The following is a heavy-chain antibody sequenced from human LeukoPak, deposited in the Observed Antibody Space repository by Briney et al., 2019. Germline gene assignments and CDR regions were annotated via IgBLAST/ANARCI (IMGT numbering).Heavy chain of an antibody. D-gene: IGHD6-19*01. J-gene: IGHJ4*02. CDR3: ARTYSSGWYHFDY. CDR1: GFTFSSYA. V-gene: IGHV3-30-3*01. CDR2: ISYDGSNK. Sequence: PGGSLRLSCAASGFTFSSYAMHWVRQAPGKGLEWVAVISYDGSNKYYADSVKGRFTISRDNSKNTLYLQMNSLRAEDTAVYYCARTYSSGWYHFDYWGQGTLVTVSS.